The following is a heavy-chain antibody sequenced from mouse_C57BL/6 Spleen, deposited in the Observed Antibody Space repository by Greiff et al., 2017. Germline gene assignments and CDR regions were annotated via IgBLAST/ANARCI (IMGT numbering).Heavy chain of an antibody. D-gene: IGHD6-1*01. Sequence: VQLQQPGAELVRPGSSVKLSCKASGYTFTSYWMDWVKQRPGQGLEWIGNIYPSDSETHYNQKFKDKATLTVDKSSSTAYMQLSSLTSEDSAVYYCAKRSLGYFGVWGTGTTVTVSS. CDR2: IYPSDSET. CDR3: AKRSLGYFGV. CDR1: GYTFTSYW. V-gene: IGHV1-61*01. J-gene: IGHJ1*03.